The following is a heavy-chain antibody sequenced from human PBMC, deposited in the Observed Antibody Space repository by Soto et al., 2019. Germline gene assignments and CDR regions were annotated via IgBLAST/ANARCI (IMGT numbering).Heavy chain of an antibody. CDR3: AYSGNQGEFDY. J-gene: IGHJ4*02. V-gene: IGHV1-69*13. D-gene: IGHD1-26*01. Sequence: GASVKVSCKASGGTFSSYAISWVRQAPGQELEWMGGIIPIFGTANYAQKFQGRVTITADESTSTAYMELSSLRSEDTAVYYCAYSGNQGEFDYWGQGTLVTVSS. CDR1: GGTFSSYA. CDR2: IIPIFGTA.